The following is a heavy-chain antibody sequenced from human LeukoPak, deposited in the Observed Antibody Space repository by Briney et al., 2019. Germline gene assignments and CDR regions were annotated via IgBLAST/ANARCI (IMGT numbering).Heavy chain of an antibody. V-gene: IGHV4-59*01. J-gene: IGHJ4*02. CDR3: ARGGIVATIPDFDY. CDR2: IYYSGST. D-gene: IGHD5-12*01. CDR1: GGSFSGYY. Sequence: SETLSLTCAVYGGSFSGYYWSWIRQPPGKGLEWIGYIYYSGSTNYNPSLKSRVTISVDTSKNQFSLKLSSVTAADTAVYYCARGGIVATIPDFDYWGQGTLVTVSS.